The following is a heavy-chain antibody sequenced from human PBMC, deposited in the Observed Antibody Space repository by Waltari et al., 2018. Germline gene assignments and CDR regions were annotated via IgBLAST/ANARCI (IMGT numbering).Heavy chain of an antibody. V-gene: IGHV4-38-2*02. D-gene: IGHD1-20*01. Sequence: QVQLQESGPGLVKPSETLSLTCSVSGYSISSGYYWGWIRQPPGKGLVWIGGICHSGITFDTPSLMSRVTISVDTSKNQFSLKLSSVTAADTAVYYCARDTPAPRITGATSVDYWGQGTLVTVSS. CDR1: GYSISSGYY. CDR2: ICHSGIT. J-gene: IGHJ4*02. CDR3: ARDTPAPRITGATSVDY.